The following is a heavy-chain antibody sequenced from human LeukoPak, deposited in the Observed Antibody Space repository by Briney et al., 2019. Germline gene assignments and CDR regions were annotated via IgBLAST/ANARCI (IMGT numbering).Heavy chain of an antibody. J-gene: IGHJ4*02. CDR2: ISYDGSNR. V-gene: IGHV3-30-3*01. CDR3: ARVSYPG. D-gene: IGHD2-21*01. Sequence: PGRSLKLSCAASGFTFSSYAMHWVRQAPGKGLEWVAVISYDGSNRYYADSMKGRFTISRDDSKNTLYRQMNSLRPEDTAVYYCARVSYPGWGQGTLVTVSS. CDR1: GFTFSSYA.